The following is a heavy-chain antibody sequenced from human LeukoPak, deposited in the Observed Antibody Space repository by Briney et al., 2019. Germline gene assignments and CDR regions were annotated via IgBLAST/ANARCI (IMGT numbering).Heavy chain of an antibody. Sequence: GGSLRLSCAASRPTFSSYSMNWVRQAPGKGLEWVSSISSSGSYIYHADSVKGRFTISRDNSQNTLYLQMNSLRAEDTAVYYCAKPRTPYDELGVAFDIWGQGTMVTVSS. CDR3: AKPRTPYDELGVAFDI. CDR2: ISSSGSYI. CDR1: RPTFSSYS. V-gene: IGHV3-21*04. J-gene: IGHJ3*02. D-gene: IGHD3-22*01.